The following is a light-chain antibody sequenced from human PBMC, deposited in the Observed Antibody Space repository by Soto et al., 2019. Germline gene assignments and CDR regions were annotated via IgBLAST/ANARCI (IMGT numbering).Light chain of an antibody. V-gene: IGKV1-39*01. J-gene: IGKJ1*01. CDR1: QSVNSY. CDR3: QQSYITPWT. Sequence: DIQMTQSPSSLAASLVYRFTITCLASQSVNSYLNWYQQNPGKAPKLLIYTASSLQSGVPSRFTGSGSGTLFTLTISSLQPEDFATYYCQQSYITPWTFGQGTKVDI. CDR2: TAS.